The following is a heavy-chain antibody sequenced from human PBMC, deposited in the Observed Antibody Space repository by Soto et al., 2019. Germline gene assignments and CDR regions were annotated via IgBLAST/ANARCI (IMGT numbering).Heavy chain of an antibody. J-gene: IGHJ3*02. Sequence: GGTMRLRRGAVGGTIRNYGMHRVSKAIGKGLEWVAVISYDGSNKYYADSVKGRFTISRDNSKNTLYLQMNSLRAEDTAVYYCAKEGIPVANDAFDIWGQGTMVTVSS. D-gene: IGHD6-19*01. CDR1: GGTIRNYG. V-gene: IGHV3-30*18. CDR2: ISYDGSNK. CDR3: AKEGIPVANDAFDI.